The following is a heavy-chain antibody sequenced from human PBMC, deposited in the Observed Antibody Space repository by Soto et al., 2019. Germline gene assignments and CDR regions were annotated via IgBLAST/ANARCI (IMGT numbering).Heavy chain of an antibody. CDR2: IFSNDEK. Sequence: SGPTLVNPTETLTLTCTVSGFSLSNARMGVSWIRQPPGKALEWLAHIFSNDEKSYSTSLKSRLTISKDTSKSQVVLTMTNMDPVDTATYSFARTRGLLWFGELFYYFDYWGQGTLVPVSS. D-gene: IGHD3-10*01. CDR3: ARTRGLLWFGELFYYFDY. V-gene: IGHV2-26*01. CDR1: GFSLSNARMG. J-gene: IGHJ4*02.